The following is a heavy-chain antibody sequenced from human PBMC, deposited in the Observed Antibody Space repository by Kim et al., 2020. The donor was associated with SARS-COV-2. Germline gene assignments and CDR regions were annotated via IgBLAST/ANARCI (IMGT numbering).Heavy chain of an antibody. J-gene: IGHJ5*02. CDR2: IDPSDSYT. V-gene: IGHV5-10-1*01. CDR3: ARHDYYDSSGYYARYNWFDP. Sequence: GESLKISCKGSGYSFTSYWISWVRQMPGKGLEWMGRIDPSDSYTNYSPSFQGHVTISADKSISTAYLQWSSLKAPDTAMYYCARHDYYDSSGYYARYNWFDPWGQGTLVTVSS. CDR1: GYSFTSYW. D-gene: IGHD3-22*01.